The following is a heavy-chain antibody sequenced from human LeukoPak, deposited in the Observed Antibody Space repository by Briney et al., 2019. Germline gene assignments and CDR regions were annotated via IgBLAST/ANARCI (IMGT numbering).Heavy chain of an antibody. V-gene: IGHV3-23*01. D-gene: IGHD6-19*01. CDR3: AKGQQWLVPSFDY. Sequence: QTGGSLRLSCAASGFTFSSYGMSWVRQAPGKGLEWVSAISGSGGSTYYADSVKGRFTISRDNSKNTLYLQMNSLRAEDTAVYYCAKGQQWLVPSFDYWGQGTLVVVSS. J-gene: IGHJ4*02. CDR1: GFTFSSYG. CDR2: ISGSGGST.